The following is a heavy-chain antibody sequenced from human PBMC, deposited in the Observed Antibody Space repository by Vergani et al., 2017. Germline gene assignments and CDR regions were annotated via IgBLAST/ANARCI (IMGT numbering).Heavy chain of an antibody. CDR3: ARDRGAGTYYYDISFDP. V-gene: IGHV1-18*01. Sequence: QVQLVQSGAEVKKPGASVKVSCKASGYTFTSYGISWVRQAPGQGLEWTGWISAYNGNTNYAQKLQGRVTMTTDTSTSTAYMELRSLRSDDTAVYYCARDRGAGTYYYDISFDPWGQGTLVTVSS. CDR1: GYTFTSYG. CDR2: ISAYNGNT. D-gene: IGHD3-22*01. J-gene: IGHJ5*02.